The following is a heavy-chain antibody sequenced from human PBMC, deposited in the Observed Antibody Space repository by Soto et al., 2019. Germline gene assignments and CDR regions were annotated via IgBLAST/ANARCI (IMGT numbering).Heavy chain of an antibody. CDR1: GFTVSSNY. D-gene: IGHD7-27*01. V-gene: IGHV3-66*01. CDR3: ARGDQLGIYYFDF. CDR2: LYSGGAT. Sequence: EVQVVESGGGLVQPGASLRLSCAASGFTVSSNYMSWVRQAPGKGLEWVSVLYSGGATYYADSVKGRFTISRDNSKNTLYLQMDSLRVEDTAVYYCARGDQLGIYYFDFRGQGTLVTVSS. J-gene: IGHJ4*02.